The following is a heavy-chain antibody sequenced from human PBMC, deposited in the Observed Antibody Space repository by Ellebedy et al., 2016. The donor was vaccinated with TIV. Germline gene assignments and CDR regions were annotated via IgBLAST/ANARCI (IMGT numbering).Heavy chain of an antibody. CDR3: ARAESEVDVYY. CDR2: INPHSGDT. J-gene: IGHJ4*02. Sequence: AASVKVSCKSSGYTLTDYYMHWVRQAPGQGLEWMGWINPHSGDTKSPHKFQARVTMTRDTSISTAYMELSRLRSDDPAVYYCARAESEVDVYYWGQGTLVTVSS. CDR1: GYTLTDYY. V-gene: IGHV1-2*07. D-gene: IGHD2-15*01.